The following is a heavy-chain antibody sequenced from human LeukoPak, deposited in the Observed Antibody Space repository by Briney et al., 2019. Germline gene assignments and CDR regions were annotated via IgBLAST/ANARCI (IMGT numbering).Heavy chain of an antibody. V-gene: IGHV4-59*01. Sequence: SETLSLTCTVSGGSTSSYHWNWIRQPPGKGLEWIGYIYYSGSTDYNPSLKSRVTISVDTSKNQFSLKLSSVTAADTAVYYCARDSMTTVLYGMDVWGQGTTVTVSS. CDR1: GGSTSSYH. D-gene: IGHD4-17*01. CDR2: IYYSGST. CDR3: ARDSMTTVLYGMDV. J-gene: IGHJ6*02.